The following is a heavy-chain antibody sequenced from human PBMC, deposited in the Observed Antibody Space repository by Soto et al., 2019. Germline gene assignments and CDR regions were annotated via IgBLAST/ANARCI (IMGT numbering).Heavy chain of an antibody. V-gene: IGHV3-30*18. Sequence: QTGGSLRLSCAASGFTFSSYAMSWVRQAPGKGLEWVAVISYDGSNKYYADSVKGRFTISRDNSKNTLYLQMNSLRAEDTAVYYCAKDVIYYSSGWYYNWFAPPGQRTLVTVPS. J-gene: IGHJ5*02. CDR2: ISYDGSNK. D-gene: IGHD6-19*01. CDR3: AKDVIYYSSGWYYNWFAP. CDR1: GFTFSSYA.